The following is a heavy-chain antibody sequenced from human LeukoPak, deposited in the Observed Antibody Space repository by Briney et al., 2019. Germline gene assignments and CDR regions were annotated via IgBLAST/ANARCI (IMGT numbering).Heavy chain of an antibody. CDR2: IKQDGSEK. D-gene: IGHD3-10*02. CDR3: AELGITMIGGV. J-gene: IGHJ6*04. Sequence: GGSLRLSCAASGFTFNRYWMSWVRQAPGKGLEWVANIKQDGSEKYYVDSVKGRFTISRDNAKNSLYLQMNSLRAEDTAVYYCAELGITMIGGVWSKGTTVTISS. V-gene: IGHV3-7*01. CDR1: GFTFNRYW.